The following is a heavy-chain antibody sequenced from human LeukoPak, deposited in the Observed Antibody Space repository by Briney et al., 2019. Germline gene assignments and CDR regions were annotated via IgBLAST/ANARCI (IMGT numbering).Heavy chain of an antibody. CDR2: ISSSSSYI. CDR3: ARDSSSWRILDY. D-gene: IGHD6-13*01. J-gene: IGHJ4*02. V-gene: IGHV3-21*01. CDR1: GFTFSSYS. Sequence: GGSLRLSCAASGFTFSSYSMNWVRQAPGKGLEWVSSISSSSSYIYYADSVKDRFTISRDNAKNSLYLQMNSLRAEDTAVYYCARDSSSWRILDYWGQGTLVTVSS.